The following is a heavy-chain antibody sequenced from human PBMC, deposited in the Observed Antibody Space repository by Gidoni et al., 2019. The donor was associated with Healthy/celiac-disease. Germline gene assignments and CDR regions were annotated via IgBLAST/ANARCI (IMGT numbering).Heavy chain of an antibody. D-gene: IGHD2-2*01. CDR1: RFTFSSYA. V-gene: IGHV3-23*01. J-gene: IGHJ4*02. CDR2: ISGSGGST. Sequence: EVQLLESGGGLVQPGGSLRLSCAASRFTFSSYAMSWVRQAPGKVLEWVSAISGSGGSTYYADSVKGRFTISRDNSKNTLYLQMNSLRAEDTAVYYCAKDSVVVPAATPYYFDYWGQGTLVTVSS. CDR3: AKDSVVVPAATPYYFDY.